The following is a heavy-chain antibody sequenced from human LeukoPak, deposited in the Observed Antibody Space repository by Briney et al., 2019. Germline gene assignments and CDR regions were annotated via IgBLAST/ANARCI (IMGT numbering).Heavy chain of an antibody. D-gene: IGHD1-26*01. CDR2: ISSSGSTI. Sequence: PGGSLRLSCAASGFTFSDYYMSWIRQAPGKGLEWVSYISSSGSTIYYADSVKGRFTISRDNAKNTLYLQMNSLRAEDTAVYYCARVGTDGWELVRPRAFDIWGQGTMVTVSS. CDR3: ARVGTDGWELVRPRAFDI. J-gene: IGHJ3*02. CDR1: GFTFSDYY. V-gene: IGHV3-11*04.